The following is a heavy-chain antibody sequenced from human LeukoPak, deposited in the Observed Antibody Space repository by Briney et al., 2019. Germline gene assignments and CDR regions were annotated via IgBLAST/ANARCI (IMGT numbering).Heavy chain of an antibody. CDR3: ARGIGYYDSSGSLGDY. V-gene: IGHV5-51*01. J-gene: IGHJ4*02. CDR1: GYSFTSYW. Sequence: GESLKISCKGSGYSFTSYWIGWVRQMPGKGLEWMGIIYPGDSDTRYSPSFQSQVTISADKSISTAYLQWSSLKASDTAMYYCARGIGYYDSSGSLGDYWGQGTLVTVSS. CDR2: IYPGDSDT. D-gene: IGHD3-22*01.